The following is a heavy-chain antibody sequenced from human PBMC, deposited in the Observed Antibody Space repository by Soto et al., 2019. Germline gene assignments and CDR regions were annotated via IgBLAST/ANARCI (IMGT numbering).Heavy chain of an antibody. CDR2: IGTAGDT. CDR1: GFTFSSYD. Sequence: GGSLRLSCAASGFTFSSYDMHWVRQATGKGLEWVSVIGTAGDTYYPGSVKGRFTISRENAKNSLYLQMNSLRAGDTAVYYCARERAAAGFDYWGQGPLDTVSS. J-gene: IGHJ4*02. V-gene: IGHV3-13*01. CDR3: ARERAAAGFDY. D-gene: IGHD6-13*01.